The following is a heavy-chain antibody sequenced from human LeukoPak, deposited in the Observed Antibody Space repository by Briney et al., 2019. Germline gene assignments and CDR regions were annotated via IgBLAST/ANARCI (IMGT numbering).Heavy chain of an antibody. CDR2: IYSSGST. CDR1: AVSISSYS. J-gene: IGHJ4*02. D-gene: IGHD1-1*01. Sequence: PSETLSLTCTVSAVSISSYSWSWIRQPPGKGLEWIGYIYSSGSTNYNPSLGSRVTISVDTSKKQFSLKLSSVTAADTAVYYCARVTLGTRYTDYYFDYCGLGTLVTVSS. CDR3: ARVTLGTRYTDYYFDY. V-gene: IGHV4-59*01.